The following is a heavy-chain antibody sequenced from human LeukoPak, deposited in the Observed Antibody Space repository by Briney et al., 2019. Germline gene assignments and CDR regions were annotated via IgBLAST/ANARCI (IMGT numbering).Heavy chain of an antibody. CDR3: ERHPNLNC. CDR1: GYTFTGYY. V-gene: IGHV1-2*02. CDR2: IDPNSGGT. Sequence: ASVKVSCKASGYTFTGYYLHWVRQAPGQGLEWMGWIDPNSGGTSYAQKFQGRVTMTRDTSISTAYMELSSLRSDDTAVYYCERHPNLNCCGQGHPVTVSS. J-gene: IGHJ4*02.